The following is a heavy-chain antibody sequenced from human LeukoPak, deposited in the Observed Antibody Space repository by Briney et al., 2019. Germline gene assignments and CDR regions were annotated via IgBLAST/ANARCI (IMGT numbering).Heavy chain of an antibody. Sequence: GRSLRLSCEASGFTFNTYGMHWVRQAPGKGLEWLAVISYDERNKYYADSVKGRFTISRDNSKNTLYLQMGSLRPEDTAVYYCANGAVYCTSPKYPTGSAPSCFAHWGQGTLVTVSS. V-gene: IGHV3-30*18. CDR2: ISYDERNK. CDR1: GFTFNTYG. J-gene: IGHJ4*02. D-gene: IGHD2-2*01. CDR3: ANGAVYCTSPKYPTGSAPSCFAH.